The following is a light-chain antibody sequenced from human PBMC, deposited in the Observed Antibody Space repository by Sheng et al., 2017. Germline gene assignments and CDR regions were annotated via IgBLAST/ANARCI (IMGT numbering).Light chain of an antibody. CDR1: QDINNY. V-gene: IGKV1-33*01. CDR2: GAS. J-gene: IGKJ3*01. Sequence: DIQMTQSPSSLSASVGDRVTITCQASQDINNYLNWYQLKPGKAPKLLIYGASDLETGVPSRFSGSGSGTDFSFTISSLQAEDIATYYCQQCDDLPFTFGPGTKVDIK. CDR3: QQCDDLPFT.